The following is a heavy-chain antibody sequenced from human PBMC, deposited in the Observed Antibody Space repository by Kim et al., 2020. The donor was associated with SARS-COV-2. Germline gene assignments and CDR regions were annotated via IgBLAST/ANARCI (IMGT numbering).Heavy chain of an antibody. D-gene: IGHD2-8*01. Sequence: SETLSLTCTVSGGSISSSSYYWGWIRQPPGKGLEWIGSIYYSGSTYYNPSLKSRVTISVDTSKNQFSLKLSSVTAADTAVYYCASPNLAYYYGMDVWGQGTTVTVSS. V-gene: IGHV4-39*01. CDR1: GGSISSSSYY. J-gene: IGHJ6*02. CDR3: ASPNLAYYYGMDV. CDR2: IYYSGST.